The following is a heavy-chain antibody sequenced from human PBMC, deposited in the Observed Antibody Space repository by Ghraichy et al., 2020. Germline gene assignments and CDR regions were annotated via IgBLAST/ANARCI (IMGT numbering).Heavy chain of an antibody. CDR3: ARGAGDPSWVTSYYYGMDV. CDR2: MNPNSGNT. Sequence: ASVKVSCKASGYTFTSSDINWVRQATGQGLEWMGWMNPNSGNTGYAQKFQGRVTITRNTSISTAYMELSSLRSEDTAVYYCARGAGDPSWVTSYYYGMDVGGQGTTVTVSS. V-gene: IGHV1-8*03. CDR1: GYTFTSSD. D-gene: IGHD2-21*01. J-gene: IGHJ6*02.